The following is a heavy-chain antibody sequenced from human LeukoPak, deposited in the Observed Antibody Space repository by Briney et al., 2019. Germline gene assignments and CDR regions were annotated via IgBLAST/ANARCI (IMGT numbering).Heavy chain of an antibody. CDR3: AKGSATHHLRYFDY. V-gene: IGHV3-23*01. CDR1: GFTFSSYA. J-gene: IGHJ4*02. CDR2: ISASGGGT. Sequence: PGGSLSLSCAASGFTFSSYAMSWVRQAPGKGLEWVSAISASGGGTYYADSAKGRFTISRDNSKNTLYLQMNSLRAEDTAVYYCAKGSATHHLRYFDYWGQGTLVTVSS.